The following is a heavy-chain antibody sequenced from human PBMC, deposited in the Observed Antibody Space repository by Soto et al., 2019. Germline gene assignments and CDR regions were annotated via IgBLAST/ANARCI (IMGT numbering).Heavy chain of an antibody. V-gene: IGHV1-69*13. D-gene: IGHD3-10*01. Sequence: ASVKVSCKASGGTFSSYAISWVRQAPGQGLEWMGGIIPIFGTANYAQKFQGRVTITADESTSTAYMELSSLRSEDTAVYYCARHMVRGVNDYYGMDVWGQGTTVTVSS. J-gene: IGHJ6*02. CDR3: ARHMVRGVNDYYGMDV. CDR2: IIPIFGTA. CDR1: GGTFSSYA.